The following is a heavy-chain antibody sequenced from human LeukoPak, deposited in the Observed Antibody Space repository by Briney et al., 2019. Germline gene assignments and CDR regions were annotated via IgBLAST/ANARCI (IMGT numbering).Heavy chain of an antibody. V-gene: IGHV3-21*01. J-gene: IGHJ4*02. CDR2: ISSSSSYI. Sequence: GGSLRLSWAASGFTFSSYSMNWVRQASGKGLEWVSSISSSSSYIYYADSVKGRFTISRDNAKNSLYLQMNSLRAEDTAVYYCARISGWPATFDYWGQGTPVTVSS. CDR3: ARISGWPATFDY. CDR1: GFTFSSYS. D-gene: IGHD6-19*01.